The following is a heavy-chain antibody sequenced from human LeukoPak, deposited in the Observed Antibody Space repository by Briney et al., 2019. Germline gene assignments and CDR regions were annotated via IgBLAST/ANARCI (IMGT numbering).Heavy chain of an antibody. CDR1: GFTFSSYA. Sequence: GGSLRLSCAASGFTFSSYAMSWVRQAPGKGLEWVSAISSSGGTTYYADSVKGSFTISRDNSKSTLYLQMSSLRTEDTAVYYCVKNSGSYYHFDYWGQGTLVTVSS. CDR3: VKNSGSYYHFDY. CDR2: ISSSGGTT. J-gene: IGHJ4*02. V-gene: IGHV3-23*01. D-gene: IGHD1-26*01.